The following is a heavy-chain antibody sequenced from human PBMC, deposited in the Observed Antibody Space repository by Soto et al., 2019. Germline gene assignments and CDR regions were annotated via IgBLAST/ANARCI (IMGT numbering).Heavy chain of an antibody. CDR3: ARPGYDYGSGSHYPFDY. D-gene: IGHD3-10*01. J-gene: IGHJ4*02. CDR1: GYTLTSYY. Sequence: ASVKVSCKASGYTLTSYYMDWARQAPGQGLEWMGIIDPSGGSINYAQKFQGRVIMTSDTTTSTVYMELSSLTSEDTAVYYCARPGYDYGSGSHYPFDYWGQGTLVTVSS. V-gene: IGHV1-46*01. CDR2: IDPSGGSI.